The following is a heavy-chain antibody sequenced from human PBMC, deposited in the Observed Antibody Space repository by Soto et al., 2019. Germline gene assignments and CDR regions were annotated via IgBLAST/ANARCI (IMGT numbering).Heavy chain of an antibody. D-gene: IGHD6-19*01. V-gene: IGHV3-30*18. CDR2: ISDDGGNK. Sequence: PGGSLSLSCAASGFTFSSYAMSWVRQAPGKGLEWVSVISDDGGNKYYADSVKGRFTISRDNSKNTLYLQMNSLRAEDTAVYYCAKAVSSSGIAVAGTSYYYMDVWGKGTTVTVSS. CDR1: GFTFSSYA. CDR3: AKAVSSSGIAVAGTSYYYMDV. J-gene: IGHJ6*03.